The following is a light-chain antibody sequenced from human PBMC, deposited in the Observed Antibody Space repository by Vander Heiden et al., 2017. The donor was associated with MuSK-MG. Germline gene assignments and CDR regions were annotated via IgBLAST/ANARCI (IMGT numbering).Light chain of an antibody. CDR3: QQENTYPYT. CDR2: KAS. J-gene: IGKJ2*01. CDR1: QSISVW. Sequence: DIQMTQSPSTLSASVGARVTITCRASQSISVWLAWYQQKPGKAPKLLVYKASALESGVSSRFSGGISGTEFTLTISSLQPDDFATYYCQQENTYPYTFGQGTKLEIK. V-gene: IGKV1-5*03.